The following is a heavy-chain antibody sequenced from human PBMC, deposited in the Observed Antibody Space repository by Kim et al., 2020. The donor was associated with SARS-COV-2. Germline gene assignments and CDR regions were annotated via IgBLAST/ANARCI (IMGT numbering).Heavy chain of an antibody. CDR2: IKSKTDGGTT. D-gene: IGHD2-15*01. V-gene: IGHV3-15*01. CDR1: GFTFSNAW. Sequence: GGSLRLSCAASGFTFSNAWMSWVRQAPGKGLEWVGRIKSKTDGGTTDYAAPVKGRFTISRDDSKNTLYLQMNSLKTEDTAVYYCTALRIVVVVAATRGRSEYFQHWGQGTLVTVSS. CDR3: TALRIVVVVAATRGRSEYFQH. J-gene: IGHJ1*01.